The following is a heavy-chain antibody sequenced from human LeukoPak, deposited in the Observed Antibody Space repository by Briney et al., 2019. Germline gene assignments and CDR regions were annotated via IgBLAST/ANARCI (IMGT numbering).Heavy chain of an antibody. V-gene: IGHV3-20*04. CDR2: INWNGGST. J-gene: IGHJ4*02. CDR3: ARAGVYDFWSDFDY. D-gene: IGHD3-3*01. CDR1: GFTFDDYG. Sequence: PGGSLRLSCAASGFTFDDYGMSWVRQAPGKGLEWVSGINWNGGSTGYADSVKGRFTISRDNAKNSLYLQMNSLRAEDTALYYCARAGVYDFWSDFDYWGQGTLVTVSS.